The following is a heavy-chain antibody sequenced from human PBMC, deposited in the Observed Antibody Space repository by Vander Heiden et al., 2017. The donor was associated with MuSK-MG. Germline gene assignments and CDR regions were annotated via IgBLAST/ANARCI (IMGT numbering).Heavy chain of an antibody. J-gene: IGHJ4*02. D-gene: IGHD6-13*01. CDR1: GFPFSSYS. V-gene: IGHV3-21*01. CDR2: SSSSSSYI. Sequence: EVQLVESGGGLVKPGGSLSLSCAASGFPFSSYSMNWVRQAPGKGLEWVSSSSSSSSYIYYADSVKGRFTISRDNAKNSLYLQMKSMRAEDTAVYYCARRAAAGLYFDYWGQGTLVTVSS. CDR3: ARRAAAGLYFDY.